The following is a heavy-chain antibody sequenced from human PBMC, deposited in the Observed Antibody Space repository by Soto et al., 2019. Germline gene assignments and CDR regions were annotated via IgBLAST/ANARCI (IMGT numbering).Heavy chain of an antibody. CDR2: IYPGDSDT. Sequence: GESLKISCKGSGYSFTSYWIGWVRQMPGKGLEWMVIIYPGDSDTRYSPSFQGQVTISADKSISTAYLQWSSLKASDTAMYYCARLDYLNSSGYYYYFDYWGQGTLVTVSS. J-gene: IGHJ4*02. CDR3: ARLDYLNSSGYYYYFDY. CDR1: GYSFTSYW. D-gene: IGHD3-22*01. V-gene: IGHV5-51*01.